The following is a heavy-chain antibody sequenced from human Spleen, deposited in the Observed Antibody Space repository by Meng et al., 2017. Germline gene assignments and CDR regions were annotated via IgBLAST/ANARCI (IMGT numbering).Heavy chain of an antibody. CDR2: INHRGNT. J-gene: IGHJ4*02. Sequence: GAGVLKASENRFLLCVVFGGSFSDYYWGCTRQPPGKGLEWIGEINHRGNTNYNSFLESRVTISVDTSQNSLSLKLSSVTAADSAVYYCARGPTTMAHDFDYWGQGTLVTVSS. D-gene: IGHD4-11*01. V-gene: IGHV4-34*01. CDR1: GGSFSDYY. CDR3: ARGPTTMAHDFDY.